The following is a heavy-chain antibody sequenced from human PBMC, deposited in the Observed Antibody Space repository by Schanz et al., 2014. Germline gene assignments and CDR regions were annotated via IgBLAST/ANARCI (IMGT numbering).Heavy chain of an antibody. J-gene: IGHJ4*02. CDR3: ASPSGYSDYGTYFDF. CDR2: IWSDGSGK. Sequence: QVQLVESGGGVVQPGGSLRLSCAASGFIFSNYGMHGVRQAPGKGLEWVAVIWSDGSGKYYADSVKGRFTISRDSPKNTLYLQMNSLRTEDTAVYYCASPSGYSDYGTYFDFWGQGTLVTVSS. CDR1: GFIFSNYG. D-gene: IGHD5-12*01. V-gene: IGHV3-33*01.